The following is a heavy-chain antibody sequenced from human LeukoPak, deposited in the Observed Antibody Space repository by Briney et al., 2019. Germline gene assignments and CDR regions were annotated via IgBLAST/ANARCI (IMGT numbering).Heavy chain of an antibody. CDR2: INFSGNT. CDR1: GGSISTYY. D-gene: IGHD6-19*01. J-gene: IGHJ4*02. CDR3: ARSSRYNSAWFLY. Sequence: SETLSLTCTVSGGSISTYYWSWVRQPPGKGLEWIGYINFSGNTNYNPSLKSRVTISLDTSKMQFSLKLTSVTAPDTAVYYCARSSRYNSAWFLYWGRGTLVTVSS. V-gene: IGHV4-59*01.